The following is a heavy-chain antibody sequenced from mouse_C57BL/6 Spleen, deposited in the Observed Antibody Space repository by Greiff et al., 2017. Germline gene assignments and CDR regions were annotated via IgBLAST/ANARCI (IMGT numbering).Heavy chain of an antibody. CDR1: GFTFSSYA. CDR3: ARENYGSRMFAY. D-gene: IGHD1-1*01. J-gene: IGHJ3*01. V-gene: IGHV5-4*01. CDR2: ISDGGSYT. Sequence: EVKLMESGGGLVKPGGSLKLSCAASGFTFSSYAMYWVLQTPEKRLEWVATISDGGSYTYYPDNVKGRFTISRDNAKNNLYLQMSHLKSEDTAMYYCARENYGSRMFAYWGQGTLVTVSA.